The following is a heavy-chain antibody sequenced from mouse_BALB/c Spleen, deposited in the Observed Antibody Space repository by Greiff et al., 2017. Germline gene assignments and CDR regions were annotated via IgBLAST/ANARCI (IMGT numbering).Heavy chain of an antibody. D-gene: IGHD1-1*01. Sequence: VQLQESGAELVRPGSSVKISCKASGYAFSSYWMNWVKQRPGQGLEWIGQIYPGDGDTNYNGKFKGKATLTADKSSSTAYMQLSSLTSEDSAVYFCARGDYGSRAFDYWGQGTTLTVSA. J-gene: IGHJ2*01. CDR1: GYAFSSYW. CDR2: IYPGDGDT. CDR3: ARGDYGSRAFDY. V-gene: IGHV1-80*01.